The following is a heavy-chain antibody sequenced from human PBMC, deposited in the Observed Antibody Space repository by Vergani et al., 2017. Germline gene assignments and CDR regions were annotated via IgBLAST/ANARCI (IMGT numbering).Heavy chain of an antibody. CDR1: GFSLSTSGVG. D-gene: IGHD6-19*01. J-gene: IGHJ4*02. V-gene: IGHV2-5*02. CDR3: AHRRGGYSRGWYSS. Sequence: QITLKESGPTLVKPTQTLTLTCTFSGFSLSTSGVGVGWIRQPPGKALEWLALIYWDDDKRYSPSLKSRLPFPKDTSKNQVVLTMTNMDPVDPATFYCAHRRGGYSRGWYSSWGQGTLVTVSS. CDR2: IYWDDDK.